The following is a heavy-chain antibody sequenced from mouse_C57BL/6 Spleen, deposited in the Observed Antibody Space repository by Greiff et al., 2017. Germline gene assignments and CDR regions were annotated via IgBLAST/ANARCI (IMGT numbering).Heavy chain of an antibody. D-gene: IGHD3-3*01. Sequence: QVQLQQSGPGLVQPSQSLSITCTVSGFSLTSYGVHWVRQSPGKGLEWLGVIWSGGSTDYNAAFISRLSISKDNSKSQVSFKMNSLQADDTAIYYCARKGPIYYAMDYWGQGTSVTVSS. CDR3: ARKGPIYYAMDY. CDR2: IWSGGST. CDR1: GFSLTSYG. V-gene: IGHV2-2*01. J-gene: IGHJ4*01.